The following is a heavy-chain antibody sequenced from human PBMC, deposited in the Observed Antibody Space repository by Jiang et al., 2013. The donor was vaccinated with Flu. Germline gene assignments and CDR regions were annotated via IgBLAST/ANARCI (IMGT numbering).Heavy chain of an antibody. CDR3: AKEGSNSQWYFDL. Sequence: VQLLESGGGLVQPGGSLRLSCAAFGFTFKTYTMAWVRQAPGGGLEWVSLISGNGRVIYYAHSVEGRFTISRDNSQNTLFLQMNSLRADDTAIYYCAKEGSNSQWYFDLWGRGTLVSVSS. CDR1: GFTFKTYT. D-gene: IGHD3-10*01. V-gene: IGHV3-23*01. J-gene: IGHJ2*01. CDR2: ISGNGRVI.